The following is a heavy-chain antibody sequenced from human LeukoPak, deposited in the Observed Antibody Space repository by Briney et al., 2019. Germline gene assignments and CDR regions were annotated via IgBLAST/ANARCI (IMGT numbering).Heavy chain of an antibody. Sequence: EASVKVSCKASGGTFSNYTISWVRQAPGQGLEWMGGIIPILGIANYAQKFQGRVTITADNSTNTAYMELSSLRSEDTAVYYCARVGPGIVGATNYWGQGTLVTVSS. CDR1: GGTFSNYT. J-gene: IGHJ4*02. CDR2: IIPILGIA. CDR3: ARVGPGIVGATNY. V-gene: IGHV1-69*10. D-gene: IGHD1-26*01.